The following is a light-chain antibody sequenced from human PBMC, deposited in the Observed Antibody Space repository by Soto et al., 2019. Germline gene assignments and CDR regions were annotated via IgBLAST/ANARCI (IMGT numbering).Light chain of an antibody. J-gene: IGKJ4*02. CDR1: QSLGRTY. CDR2: DVY. CDR3: HPYDTSPLT. V-gene: IGKV3-20*01. Sequence: ENVLAQSPGTLSLSPGERATLSCRSSQSLGRTYLAWYQHKPGQAPRTLIHDVYNSVTGIPDRFSGSGSGTNFTLTISRLEPEDFAVYYCHPYDTSPLTFGGGTKVEI.